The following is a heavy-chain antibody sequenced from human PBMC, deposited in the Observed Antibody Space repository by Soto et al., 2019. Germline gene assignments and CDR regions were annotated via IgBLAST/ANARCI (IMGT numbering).Heavy chain of an antibody. Sequence: GESLKISCKGSGYSFISYWISWVRQMPGKGLEWMGRIDPSDSYTNYSPSFQGHVTISADKSISTAYLQWSSLKASDTAMYYCAITYYYDSSGYYKPDAFDIWGQGTMVTVSS. CDR2: IDPSDSYT. J-gene: IGHJ3*02. CDR3: AITYYYDSSGYYKPDAFDI. CDR1: GYSFISYW. V-gene: IGHV5-10-1*01. D-gene: IGHD3-22*01.